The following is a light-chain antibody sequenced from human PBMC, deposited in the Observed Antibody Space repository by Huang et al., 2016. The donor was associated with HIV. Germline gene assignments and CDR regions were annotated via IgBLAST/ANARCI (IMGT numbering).Light chain of an antibody. CDR2: SAS. Sequence: EIVMTQSPATLSESPGERATLSCRASQGVSRNLAWYQQKPGQAPRLRIHSASTRATDIPARFTGSGSGTEFTLTISSLQSEDFAVYYCQQYFDWPRTFGQGTKVEIK. CDR1: QGVSRN. CDR3: QQYFDWPRT. J-gene: IGKJ1*01. V-gene: IGKV3-15*01.